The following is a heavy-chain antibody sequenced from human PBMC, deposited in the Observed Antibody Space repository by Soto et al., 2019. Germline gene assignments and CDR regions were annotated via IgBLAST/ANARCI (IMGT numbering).Heavy chain of an antibody. D-gene: IGHD2-15*01. CDR2: INPSGGST. V-gene: IGHV1-46*01. CDR3: ARLCSGGSCHSGY. J-gene: IGHJ4*02. CDR1: GYTFTSYY. Sequence: QVQLVQSGAEVKKPGASVKVSCKASGYTFTSYYMHWVRQAPGQGLEWMGIINPSGGSTSYAQKFQGRVTMTRDTSTSTVYMELSSLRSXXXXVXYCARLCSGGSCHSGYWGQGTLVTVSS.